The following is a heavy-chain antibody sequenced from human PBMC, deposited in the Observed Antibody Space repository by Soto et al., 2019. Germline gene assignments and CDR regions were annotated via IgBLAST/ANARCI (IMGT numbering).Heavy chain of an antibody. V-gene: IGHV4-39*01. D-gene: IGHD2-8*02. CDR2: IYYSGST. CDR3: ARHRNNQSKYRNPLVVATWYNWFDP. J-gene: IGHJ5*02. Sequence: QLQLQESGPGLVKPSETLSLTCTVSGGSISSSSYYWGWIRQPPGKGLEWIGSIYYSGSTYYNPSLKSRVTISVDTSKNQFSLKLSSVTAADTAVYYCARHRNNQSKYRNPLVVATWYNWFDPWGQGTLVTVSS. CDR1: GGSISSSSYY.